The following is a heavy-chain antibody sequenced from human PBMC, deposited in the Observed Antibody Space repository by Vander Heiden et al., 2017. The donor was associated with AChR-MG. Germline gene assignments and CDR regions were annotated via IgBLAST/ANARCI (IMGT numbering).Heavy chain of an antibody. V-gene: IGHV3-30-3*01. CDR1: GFTFSGYT. CDR2: ISYDGTKK. D-gene: IGHD3-9*01. J-gene: IGHJ4*02. Sequence: QVHLVESGGGVVQPGGSLRLSCAASGFTFSGYTMHWVRQAPGKGLEWVALISYDGTKKYYSDSVKGRFTVSRDESQKTLYLQMNSLRPDDTAMYYCAKNFDDSTGYYTACDFWGQGTLVTVS. CDR3: AKNFDDSTGYYTACDF.